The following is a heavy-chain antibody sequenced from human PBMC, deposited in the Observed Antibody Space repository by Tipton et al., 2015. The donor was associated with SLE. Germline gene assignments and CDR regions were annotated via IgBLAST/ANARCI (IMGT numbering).Heavy chain of an antibody. Sequence: TLSLTCTVSGGSISSTTYYWGWIRQPPGKGLEWIGYISDGGDTNYNPSLKSRVTISVDPAKNEFSLKLTSVTAADTAVYYCARGKLTWRGAIIGADVWGQGTTVNVS. CDR2: ISDGGDT. J-gene: IGHJ6*02. V-gene: IGHV4-61*05. CDR3: ARGKLTWRGAIIGADV. CDR1: GGSISSTTYY. D-gene: IGHD2-15*01.